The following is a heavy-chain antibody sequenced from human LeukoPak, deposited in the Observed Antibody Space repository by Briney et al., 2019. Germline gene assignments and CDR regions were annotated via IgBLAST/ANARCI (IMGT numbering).Heavy chain of an antibody. CDR1: GGSFTDYF. CDR2: INDYTGDT. Sequence: SEILSLTCTVYGGSFTDYFWTWIRQSPGKGLGWIGEINDYTGDTNHNPSLNSRVFISLEKSKNQFSLELRSVTAADTAVYYCARGRIAKIVVVHSFSYGMDVWGQGTTVTVSS. CDR3: ARGRIAKIVVVHSFSYGMDV. J-gene: IGHJ6*02. D-gene: IGHD3-22*01. V-gene: IGHV4-34*01.